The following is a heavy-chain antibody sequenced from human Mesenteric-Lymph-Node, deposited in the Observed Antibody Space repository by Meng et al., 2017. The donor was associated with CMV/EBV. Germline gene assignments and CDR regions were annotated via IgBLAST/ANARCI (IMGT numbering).Heavy chain of an antibody. J-gene: IGHJ4*02. D-gene: IGHD4-11*01. Sequence: GGSLRLSCAAFGFTFSSCSMNWVRQAPGKGLEWVSYISSSSSNIHYADSVKGRFTISRDNSKNTLYLQMNTLRAEDTAVYYCARDILAYSNYKSFNYWGQGTLVPSPQ. CDR1: GFTFSSCS. V-gene: IGHV3-48*01. CDR3: ARDILAYSNYKSFNY. CDR2: ISSSSSNI.